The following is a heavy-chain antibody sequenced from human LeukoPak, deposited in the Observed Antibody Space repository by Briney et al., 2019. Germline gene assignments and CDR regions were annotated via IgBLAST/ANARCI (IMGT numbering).Heavy chain of an antibody. V-gene: IGHV4-38-2*02. D-gene: IGHD5-12*01. CDR1: GYSISSGYY. J-gene: IGHJ4*02. CDR3: ARDVSGATTNFDY. Sequence: SETLSLTCTVSGYSISSGYYWGWIRQPPGKGLEWIGSIYHSGSTYYNPSLKSRVTISVDTSKNQFSLKLSSVTAADTAVYYCARDVSGATTNFDYWGQGTLVTVSS. CDR2: IYHSGST.